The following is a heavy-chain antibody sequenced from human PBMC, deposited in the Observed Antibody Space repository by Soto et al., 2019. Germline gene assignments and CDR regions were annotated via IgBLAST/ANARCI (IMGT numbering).Heavy chain of an antibody. V-gene: IGHV4-39*01. Sequence: SETLSLTCTVSGGSISSSSYYWGWIRQPPGKGLEWIGSIYYSGSTYYNPSLKSRVTIPVDTSKNQFSLKLSSVTAADTAVYYCARPYCSGGSCYSEANWFDPWGQGTLVTVSS. CDR1: GGSISSSSYY. D-gene: IGHD2-15*01. CDR2: IYYSGST. CDR3: ARPYCSGGSCYSEANWFDP. J-gene: IGHJ5*02.